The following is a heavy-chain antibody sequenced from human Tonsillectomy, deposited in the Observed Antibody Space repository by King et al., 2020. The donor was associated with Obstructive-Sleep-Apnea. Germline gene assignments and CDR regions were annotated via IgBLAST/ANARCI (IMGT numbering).Heavy chain of an antibody. CDR2: ISAYNGNT. D-gene: IGHD4-11*01. CDR1: GYTFTSYG. Sequence: QLVQSGAEVKRPGASVKVSCKASGYTFTSYGISWVRQAPGQGLEWMGWISAYNGNTYYAQKVKGRVTMTTDTSTSTAYMELRSLRSDDTAVYYCARDPPPYSRDYYGMDVWGQGTTVTVSS. V-gene: IGHV1-18*01. J-gene: IGHJ6*02. CDR3: ARDPPPYSRDYYGMDV.